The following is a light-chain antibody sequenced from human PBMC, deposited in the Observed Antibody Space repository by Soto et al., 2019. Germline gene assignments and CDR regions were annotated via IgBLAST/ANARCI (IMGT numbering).Light chain of an antibody. CDR2: AAS. V-gene: IGKV1-27*01. CDR1: QGISNY. CDR3: QKYTIVPA. J-gene: IGKJ4*01. Sequence: DIQMTQSPSSLSASVGDRVTITCRASQGISNYLAWYQQIPGKVPKLLISAASTLQSGVPSRFSGSGSGTDFTRTISSLQPEDVATYYCQKYTIVPAFGGGTKVEIK.